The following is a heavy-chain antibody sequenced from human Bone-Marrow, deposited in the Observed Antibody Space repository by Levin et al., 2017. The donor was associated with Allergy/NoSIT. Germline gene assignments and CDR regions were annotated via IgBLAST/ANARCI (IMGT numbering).Heavy chain of an antibody. V-gene: IGHV3-11*01. Sequence: GESLKISCAASGFTFSDYYMSWIRQAPGKGLEWVSYISSSGSTIYYADFVKGRFTISRDNAKNSLYLQMNRLSAEDTDIMYWERVKQVTVQGVRGPFDAWGQGTLVTV. CDR3: ERVKQVTVQGVRGPFDA. CDR2: ISSSGSTI. D-gene: IGHD2-21*02. CDR1: GFTFSDYY. J-gene: IGHJ5*02.